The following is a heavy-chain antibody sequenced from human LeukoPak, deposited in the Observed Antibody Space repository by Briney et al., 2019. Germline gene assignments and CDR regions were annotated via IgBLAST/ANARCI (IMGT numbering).Heavy chain of an antibody. J-gene: IGHJ5*02. V-gene: IGHV1-69*04. Sequence: ASVKVSCKASGDTFSSYSIRWGRQAPGKGLEWMGRIIPIFGIANYAQKFQGRVTITAYKSTSTAYMELSSLRSEDTAVYYCARGKVVVETWFDPSGQGTLVTASS. D-gene: IGHD2-2*01. CDR2: IIPIFGIA. CDR3: ARGKVVVETWFDP. CDR1: GDTFSSYS.